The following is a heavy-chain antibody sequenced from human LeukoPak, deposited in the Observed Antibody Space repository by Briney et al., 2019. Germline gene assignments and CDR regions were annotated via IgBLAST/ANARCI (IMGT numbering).Heavy chain of an antibody. CDR2: INHSGST. Sequence: SETLSLTCTVSGGSISSYYWSWIRQPPGKGLEWIGEINHSGSTNYNPSLKSRVTISVDTSKNQFSLKLSSVTAADTAVYYCARGRGYDFWSGYSNYYYGMDVWGQGTTVTVSS. CDR1: GGSISSYY. V-gene: IGHV4-34*01. D-gene: IGHD3-3*01. CDR3: ARGRGYDFWSGYSNYYYGMDV. J-gene: IGHJ6*02.